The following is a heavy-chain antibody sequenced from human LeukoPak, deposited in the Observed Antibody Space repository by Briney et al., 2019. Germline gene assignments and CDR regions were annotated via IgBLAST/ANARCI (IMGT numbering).Heavy chain of an antibody. CDR3: ALRGYYYGSGTQGAFDI. D-gene: IGHD3-10*01. V-gene: IGHV1-2*02. CDR2: INPNSGGT. CDR1: GYPFTGYY. J-gene: IGHJ3*02. Sequence: GASVKVSCKASGYPFTGYYMHWVRQAPGRGLEWMGWINPNSGGTNYAQKFQGRVTMTRDTSISTAYMELSRLRSDDTAVYYCALRGYYYGSGTQGAFDIWGQGTMVTVSS.